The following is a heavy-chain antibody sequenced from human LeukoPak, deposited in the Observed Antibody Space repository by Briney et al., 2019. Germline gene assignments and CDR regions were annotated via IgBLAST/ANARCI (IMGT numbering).Heavy chain of an antibody. CDR2: IHYTGST. CDR1: GGSISSYY. J-gene: IGHJ4*02. Sequence: SETLSLTCTVSGGSISSYYWSWLRQSPGKGVECIGYIHYTGSTNYNPSLKSRVTISVETSKNQFSLKLKSVTAADTAVYYCARGPRVVTRDYCGQGTLVTVSS. CDR3: ARGPRVVTRDY. V-gene: IGHV4-59*01. D-gene: IGHD4-23*01.